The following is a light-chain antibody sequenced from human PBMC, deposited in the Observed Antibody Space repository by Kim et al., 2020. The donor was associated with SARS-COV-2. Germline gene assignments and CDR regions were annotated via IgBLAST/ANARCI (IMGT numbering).Light chain of an antibody. J-gene: IGKJ2*01. CDR1: HSVASRY. Sequence: PGESAPLSCRASHSVASRYLAWYQLKPGQAPRLLIFGASSWAAGVPDRFTGSGSGTDFTLTISSLEPEDFAMYYCQQYGTLPYTFGQGTKLEI. V-gene: IGKV3-20*01. CDR2: GAS. CDR3: QQYGTLPYT.